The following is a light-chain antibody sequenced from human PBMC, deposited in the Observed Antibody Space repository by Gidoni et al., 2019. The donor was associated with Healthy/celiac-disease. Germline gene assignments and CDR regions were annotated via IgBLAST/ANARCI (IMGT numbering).Light chain of an antibody. Sequence: SYELTQPSSVSVSPGQTARITCPGDVLAKQYARWFQQKPGQDPVMGIYKDSERPSGIPERFSGSSSGTTVTLTISGAQVEDEADYYCYSAADNNGVFGGGTKLTVL. CDR3: YSAADNNGV. CDR1: VLAKQY. V-gene: IGLV3-27*01. CDR2: KDS. J-gene: IGLJ3*02.